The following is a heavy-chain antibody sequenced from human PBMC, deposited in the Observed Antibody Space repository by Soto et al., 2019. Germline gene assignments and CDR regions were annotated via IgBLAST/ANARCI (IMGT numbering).Heavy chain of an antibody. CDR2: IYSGGST. V-gene: IGHV3-53*01. D-gene: IGHD2-21*01. J-gene: IGHJ3*02. Sequence: GGSLRLSCAASGFTVSSNYMSWVRQAPGKGLEWVSVIYSGGSTYYADSVKGRFTISRDNSKNTLYLQMNSLRAEGTAVYYCAGRILWGAFDIWGQGTMVTVSS. CDR1: GFTVSSNY. CDR3: AGRILWGAFDI.